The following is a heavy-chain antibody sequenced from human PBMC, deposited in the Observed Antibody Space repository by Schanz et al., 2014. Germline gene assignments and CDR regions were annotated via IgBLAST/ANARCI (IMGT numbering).Heavy chain of an antibody. V-gene: IGHV1-8*01. CDR3: ARLGTGMAVAGSVIDSCYYYMDV. CDR2: MNPNSGNT. Sequence: QVHLVQSGAEVKKPGASVKVSCKASGYNITSNDVTWVRQATGQGLEWMGWMNPNSGNTGYAQKFQGRGTMTRNTSIRTAYMDLSSLRSEDTAVYYCARLGTGMAVAGSVIDSCYYYMDVWGEGTTVTVSS. D-gene: IGHD6-19*01. CDR1: GYNITSND. J-gene: IGHJ6*03.